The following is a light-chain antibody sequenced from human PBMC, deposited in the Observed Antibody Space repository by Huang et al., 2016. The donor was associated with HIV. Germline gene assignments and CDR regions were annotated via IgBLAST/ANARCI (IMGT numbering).Light chain of an antibody. J-gene: IGKJ4*01. Sequence: EVVMTQSPATLSVSPGERATLSCRASQSVGSNLAWYQQKPGQAPRRLIYGASTRATGIPARFSGSGSETEFTLTITSLQSEDFAVYYCQQYNNWPPLTFGGGTEVEIK. CDR3: QQYNNWPPLT. CDR1: QSVGSN. V-gene: IGKV3-15*01. CDR2: GAS.